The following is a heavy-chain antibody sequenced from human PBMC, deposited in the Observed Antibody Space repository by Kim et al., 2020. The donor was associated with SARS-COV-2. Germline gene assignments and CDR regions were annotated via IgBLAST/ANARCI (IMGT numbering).Heavy chain of an antibody. CDR1: GFTFSSYS. CDR2: ISSSSSYI. J-gene: IGHJ4*02. CDR3: ARVSMRVITGTTGGSYYFDY. Sequence: GGSLRLSCAASGFTFSSYSMNWVRQAPGKGLEWVSSISSSSSYIYYADSVKGRFTISRDNAKNSLYLQMNSLRAEDTAVYYCARVSMRVITGTTGGSYYFDYWGQGTLVTVSS. V-gene: IGHV3-21*01. D-gene: IGHD1-7*01.